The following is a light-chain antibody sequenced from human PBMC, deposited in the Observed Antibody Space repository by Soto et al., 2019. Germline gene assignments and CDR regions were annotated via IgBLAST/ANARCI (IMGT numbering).Light chain of an antibody. J-gene: IGLJ2*01. CDR3: QVWDSGSDHVV. CDR1: NIGSKT. V-gene: IGLV3-21*04. CDR2: YDS. Sequence: SYELTQPPSVSVAPGKTARITCGGSNIGSKTVHWYQQKPGQAPVLVIYYDSDRPSGIPERFSGSNSENTATLTISRVEAGDEADYYCQVWDSGSDHVVFGGGTKLTVL.